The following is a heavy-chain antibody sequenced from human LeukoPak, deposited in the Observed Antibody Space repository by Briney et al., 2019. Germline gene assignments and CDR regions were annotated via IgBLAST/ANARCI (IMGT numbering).Heavy chain of an antibody. V-gene: IGHV3-23*01. D-gene: IGHD5-24*01. CDR2: ISGSGDST. CDR1: GFTFSSYA. CDR3: AKADVEMDTMGDY. J-gene: IGHJ4*02. Sequence: GGSLRLSCAASGFTFSSYAMSWVRQAPGKGLEWVSAISGSGDSTYYADSVKGRFTISRDNSKNTLYLQMNSLRAEDTAVYYCAKADVEMDTMGDYWGQGTLVTVSS.